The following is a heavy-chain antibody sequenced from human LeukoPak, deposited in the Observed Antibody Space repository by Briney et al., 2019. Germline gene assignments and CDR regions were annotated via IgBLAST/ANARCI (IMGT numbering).Heavy chain of an antibody. CDR2: IYSGGNT. D-gene: IGHD6-19*01. CDR3: ARSLFLTAVAATAPRYYYYYGKDV. V-gene: IGHV3-53*01. CDR1: GFTVSSNY. Sequence: GGSLRLSCAASGFTVSSNYMSWVRQAPGKGLEWVSVIYSGGNTYYADSVKGRFTISRDNAKNSLYLQMYSLRAEDTAVYYCARSLFLTAVAATAPRYYYYYGKDVWGKGTTVTVSS. J-gene: IGHJ6*04.